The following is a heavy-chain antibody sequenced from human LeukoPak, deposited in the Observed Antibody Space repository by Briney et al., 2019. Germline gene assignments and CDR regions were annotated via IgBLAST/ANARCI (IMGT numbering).Heavy chain of an antibody. CDR1: GFTFSSYN. J-gene: IGHJ4*02. CDR2: INSNSRYI. Sequence: GGSLRLSCAASGFTFSSYNINWVRQAPGKGLEWVSSINSNSRYIYYAGSVKGRFTISRDNAKNTLYLQMNSLRAEDTAVYYCARGQNIPAWGQGTLVTVSS. CDR3: ARGQNIPA. D-gene: IGHD1/OR15-1a*01. V-gene: IGHV3-21*04.